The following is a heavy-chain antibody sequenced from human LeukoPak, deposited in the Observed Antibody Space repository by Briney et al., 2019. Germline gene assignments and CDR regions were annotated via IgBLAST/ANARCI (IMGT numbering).Heavy chain of an antibody. Sequence: GGSLRLSCAASGFTFSSQNMNWARQAPGKGLEWVAYISTSGDSTKYADSVEGRFAISRDNVENSLYLLMNSLRDDDTAVYYCVKNGWLDYWGQGIVVTVSS. V-gene: IGHV3-21*01. CDR3: VKNGWLDY. CDR2: ISTSGDST. CDR1: GFTFSSQN. J-gene: IGHJ4*02. D-gene: IGHD6-19*01.